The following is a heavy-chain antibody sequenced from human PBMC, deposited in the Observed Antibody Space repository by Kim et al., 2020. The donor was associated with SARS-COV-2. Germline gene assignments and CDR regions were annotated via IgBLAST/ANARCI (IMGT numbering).Heavy chain of an antibody. Sequence: GGSLRLSCEVLGFSVRNNYMTWVRQAPGKGLEWVSTITTGGYTYSADSVKGRFTVSRDSSQNTLYLQMDRLRGEDTAVYYCAREEGAYAMDRGHGALVTVS. CDR3: AREEGAYAMD. J-gene: IGHJ4*01. CDR2: ITTGGYT. D-gene: IGHD5-12*01. V-gene: IGHV3-53*01. CDR1: GFSVRNNY.